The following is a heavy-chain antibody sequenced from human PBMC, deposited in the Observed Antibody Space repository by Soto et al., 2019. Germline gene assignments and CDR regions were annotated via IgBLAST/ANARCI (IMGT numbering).Heavy chain of an antibody. D-gene: IGHD4-17*01. CDR3: ARNQPVTTIGY. CDR1: GFTVSNNY. V-gene: IGHV3-53*02. J-gene: IGHJ4*02. CDR2: IYSGGTT. Sequence: EVQLVETGGGLIQPGGSLRLSCAASGFTVSNNYMSWVRQAPGKGLECVSIIYSGGTTYYADSVRGRFTISRDHSKNTLYLQMNSLRADDTAVYFCARNQPVTTIGYWGQGTLVTVSS.